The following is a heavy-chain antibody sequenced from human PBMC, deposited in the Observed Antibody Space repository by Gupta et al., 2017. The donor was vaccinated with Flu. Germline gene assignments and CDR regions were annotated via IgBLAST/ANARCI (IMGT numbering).Heavy chain of an antibody. Sequence: ECVGRIKSKTDGGKTDYAAPVKGRFTISRDDSKNTLYLQMNSLKTEDTAVYYGTTDGHSSSWYNHPIREDDYWGQGTLVTVSS. V-gene: IGHV3-15*01. CDR2: IKSKTDGGKT. CDR3: TTDGHSSSWYNHPIREDDY. D-gene: IGHD6-13*01. J-gene: IGHJ4*02.